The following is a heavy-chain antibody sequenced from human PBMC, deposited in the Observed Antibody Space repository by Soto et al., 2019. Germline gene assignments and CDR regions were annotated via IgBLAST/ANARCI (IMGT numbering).Heavy chain of an antibody. V-gene: IGHV3-21*02. D-gene: IGHD6-19*01. Sequence: EVQLVESGGGLVKPGGSLRLSCSASGFKFNTYTMDRVRQAPGRGLEWVSSISSVSSFIFYADSVKGRFTISRDNAKNSLYLQMDSLRVEDTAVYYCARDSGWLDYWGQGVLVTVSS. CDR2: ISSVSSFI. CDR3: ARDSGWLDY. J-gene: IGHJ4*02. CDR1: GFKFNTYT.